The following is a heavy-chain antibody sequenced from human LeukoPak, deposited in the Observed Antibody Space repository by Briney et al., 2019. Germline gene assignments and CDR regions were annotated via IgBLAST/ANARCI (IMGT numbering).Heavy chain of an antibody. J-gene: IGHJ5*01. Sequence: SETLSLTCTVSGASLNSYYGSWLRQPAGKGLEWLGRIYSSGSKHFNPLLKSRVTISLDTSKNQLSLKLTSVTAADTAVYFCARQASGYSSGYTDSWGQGTPVTVSS. V-gene: IGHV4-4*07. CDR1: GASLNSYY. D-gene: IGHD5-18*01. CDR2: IYSSGSK. CDR3: ARQASGYSSGYTDS.